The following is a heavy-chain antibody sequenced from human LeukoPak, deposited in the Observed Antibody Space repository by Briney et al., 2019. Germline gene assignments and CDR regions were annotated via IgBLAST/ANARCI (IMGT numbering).Heavy chain of an antibody. V-gene: IGHV4-61*02. D-gene: IGHD3-16*01. CDR1: GGSLISGRYY. CDR2: IPDSGIA. CDR3: AREDLGGLTTNWFDL. J-gene: IGHJ5*02. Sequence: SETLSLTCTVSGGSLISGRYYWSWIRQPAGKGLEWIGRIPDSGIANYHPSLGSRITVSLDTSKNQFSLKLNSVTAADTAVYYCAREDLGGLTTNWFDLWGQENLVTVSS.